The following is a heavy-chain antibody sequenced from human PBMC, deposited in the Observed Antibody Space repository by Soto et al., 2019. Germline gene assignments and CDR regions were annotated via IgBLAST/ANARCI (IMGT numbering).Heavy chain of an antibody. Sequence: SETLSLTCAVYGGSFSGYYWSWIRQPPGKGLEWIGEINHSGSTNYNPSLKSRVTISVDTSKNQFSLKLSSVTAADTAVYYCARGLTGSGSYSAFDYWGQGTLVTVSS. D-gene: IGHD3-10*01. CDR2: INHSGST. J-gene: IGHJ4*02. CDR3: ARGLTGSGSYSAFDY. V-gene: IGHV4-34*01. CDR1: GGSFSGYY.